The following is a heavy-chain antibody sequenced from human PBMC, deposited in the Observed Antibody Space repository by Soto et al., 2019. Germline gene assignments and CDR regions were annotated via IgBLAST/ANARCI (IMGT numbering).Heavy chain of an antibody. D-gene: IGHD1-1*01. V-gene: IGHV3-9*01. J-gene: IGHJ6*02. CDR1: GFTFDDYA. CDR2: ISWNSGSI. Sequence: EVQLVESGGGLVQPGRSLRLSCAASGFTFDDYAMHWVRQAPGKGLEWVSGISWNSGSIGYADSVKGRFTISRDNAKNSRDLQMNSRRAEDTAVYDCAKDIGYDDYYDYGMDVWGQGTTVTVSS. CDR3: AKDIGYDDYYDYGMDV.